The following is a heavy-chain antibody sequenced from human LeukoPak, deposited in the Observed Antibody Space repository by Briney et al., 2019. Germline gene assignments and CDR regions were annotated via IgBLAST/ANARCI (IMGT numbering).Heavy chain of an antibody. CDR2: ISSSSSTI. V-gene: IGHV3-48*01. D-gene: IGHD3-3*01. Sequence: PGGSLRLSCAASGFTFSSYSMNWVRQAPGKGLEWVSYISSSSSTIYYADSVKGRFTISRDNAKSSLYLQMNSLRAEDTAVYYCARWGITIFGVVTEGYFDYWGQGTLVTVSS. CDR1: GFTFSSYS. CDR3: ARWGITIFGVVTEGYFDY. J-gene: IGHJ4*02.